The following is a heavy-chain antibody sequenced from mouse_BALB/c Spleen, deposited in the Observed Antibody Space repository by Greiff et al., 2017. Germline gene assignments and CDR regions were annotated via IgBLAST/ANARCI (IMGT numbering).Heavy chain of an antibody. D-gene: IGHD3-3*01. CDR3: TRDRGDYYAMDY. CDR1: GFTFSSYT. CDR2: ISSGGSYT. V-gene: IGHV5-6-4*01. J-gene: IGHJ4*01. Sequence: EVKVVESGGGLVKPGGSLKLSCAASGFTFSSYTMSWVRQTPEKRLEWVATISSGGSYTYYPDSVKGRFTISRDNAKNTLYLQMSSLKSEDTAMYYCTRDRGDYYAMDYWGQGTSVTVSS.